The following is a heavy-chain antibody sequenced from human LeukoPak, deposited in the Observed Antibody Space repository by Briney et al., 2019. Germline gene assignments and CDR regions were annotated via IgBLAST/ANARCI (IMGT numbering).Heavy chain of an antibody. CDR1: GGSISSYY. V-gene: IGHV4-59*01. CDR2: IYYSGST. J-gene: IGHJ4*02. Sequence: SETLSLTCTVSGGSISSYYWSWLRQPRGKGLEWLGYIYYSGSTNYNPSLKSRVTISVDTSKNQFSLKLSSVTAADTAVYYWARGDPRYYDFWSGYHPFDYWGQGTLVTVSS. D-gene: IGHD3-3*01. CDR3: ARGDPRYYDFWSGYHPFDY.